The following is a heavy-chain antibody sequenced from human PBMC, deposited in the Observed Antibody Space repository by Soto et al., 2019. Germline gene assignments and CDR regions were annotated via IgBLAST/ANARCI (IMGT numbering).Heavy chain of an antibody. Sequence: SETLSLTCTVSGDSISSYYWSWIRQPPGRGLEWIGYMFYSGSTNYNPSLKSRVTISVDTSKNQFSLKLSSVTAADTAVYYCVRHAQWIIRAYWGQGSLVTV. J-gene: IGHJ4*02. CDR1: GDSISSYY. D-gene: IGHD5-12*01. CDR3: VRHAQWIIRAY. CDR2: MFYSGST. V-gene: IGHV4-59*08.